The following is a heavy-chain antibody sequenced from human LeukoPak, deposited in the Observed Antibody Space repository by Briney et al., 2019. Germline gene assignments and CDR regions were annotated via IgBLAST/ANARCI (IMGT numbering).Heavy chain of an antibody. J-gene: IGHJ4*02. CDR3: ARDHFDFWSGYHYFDY. V-gene: IGHV3-7*01. CDR2: IKQDGREK. Sequence: SGQCLTLSCAPSAPTFSTYWISCVRHPPGKGREWVANIKQDGREKNYVYSVKGRFTISRHNAKNSPYLRMHSLRAEDTAVYYCARDHFDFWSGYHYFDYWGQGTLVTVSS. CDR1: APTFSTYW. D-gene: IGHD3-3*01.